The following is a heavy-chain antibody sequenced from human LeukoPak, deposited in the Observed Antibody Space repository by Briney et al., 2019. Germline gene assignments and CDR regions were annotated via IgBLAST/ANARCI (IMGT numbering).Heavy chain of an antibody. CDR2: ISSSSSYT. J-gene: IGHJ3*02. CDR3: ARAGIGSSSWYAAFDI. Sequence: PGGSLRLSCAASGVTFSDYYMSWIRQDPGKGLEWVSYISSSSSYTNYADSVKGRFTISRDNAKNSLYLQMNSLRAEDTAVYYCARAGIGSSSWYAAFDIWGQGTMVTVSS. CDR1: GVTFSDYY. V-gene: IGHV3-11*06. D-gene: IGHD6-13*01.